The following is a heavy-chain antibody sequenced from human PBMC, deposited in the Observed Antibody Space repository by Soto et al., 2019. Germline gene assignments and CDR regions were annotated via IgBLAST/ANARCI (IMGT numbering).Heavy chain of an antibody. D-gene: IGHD3-22*01. CDR1: GFTVSSNY. Sequence: GGSLRLSCAASGFTVSSNYMSWVRQAPGKGLEWVSVIYSGGSTYYADSVKGRFTISRDNSKNTLYLQMNSLRAEDTAVYYCARVYYDSSGYYHRPEYFQHWGQGTLVTVSS. CDR3: ARVYYDSSGYYHRPEYFQH. CDR2: IYSGGST. J-gene: IGHJ1*01. V-gene: IGHV3-53*01.